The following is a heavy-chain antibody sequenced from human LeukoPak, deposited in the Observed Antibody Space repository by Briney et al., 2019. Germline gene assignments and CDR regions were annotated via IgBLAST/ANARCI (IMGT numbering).Heavy chain of an antibody. V-gene: IGHV3-21*01. CDR3: ARDLGLIWFGELGDAFDI. J-gene: IGHJ3*02. CDR2: IISSSSYR. Sequence: NTGPSLTPSRSPSGFTLRTTRTNSVSHHPRNWMEWVSSIISSSSYRYYADSVKGRFTIARDNAKNSLYLQMNRLRAEDTAVYYCARDLGLIWFGELGDAFDIWGQGSMVAVSS. CDR1: GFTLRTTR. D-gene: IGHD3-10*01.